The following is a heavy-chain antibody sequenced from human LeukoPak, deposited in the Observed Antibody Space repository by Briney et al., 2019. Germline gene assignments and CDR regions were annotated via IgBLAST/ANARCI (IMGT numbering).Heavy chain of an antibody. Sequence: SETLSLTCTVSGGSISSYYWSWIRQPPGKGLEWIGYIYYSGSTNYNPSLKSRVTISVDTSKNQFSLKLSSVTAADTAVYYCARGQTYHDFWSGPYAFDIWGQGTMVTVSS. CDR1: GGSISSYY. D-gene: IGHD3-3*01. CDR3: ARGQTYHDFWSGPYAFDI. V-gene: IGHV4-59*01. CDR2: IYYSGST. J-gene: IGHJ3*02.